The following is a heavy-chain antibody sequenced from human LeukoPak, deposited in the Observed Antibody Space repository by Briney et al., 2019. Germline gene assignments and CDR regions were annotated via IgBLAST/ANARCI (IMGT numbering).Heavy chain of an antibody. CDR1: GFTFSTYA. D-gene: IGHD5-24*01. Sequence: GGSLRLSCAASGFTFSTYAMSWVRQAPGKGLEWVSVIYSGGSTYYADSVKGRFTISRDNSKNTLYLQMNSLRAEDTAVYYCARLEVRRDGYNFDYWGQGTLVTVSS. J-gene: IGHJ4*02. CDR3: ARLEVRRDGYNFDY. CDR2: IYSGGST. V-gene: IGHV3-53*01.